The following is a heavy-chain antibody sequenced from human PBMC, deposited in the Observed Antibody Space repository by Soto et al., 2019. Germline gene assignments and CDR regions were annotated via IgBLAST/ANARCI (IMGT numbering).Heavy chain of an antibody. CDR3: ARAHPKSGPRQVWFDP. J-gene: IGHJ5*02. Sequence: EVQLVESGGGLVKPGGSLRLSCAASGFTFSSYSMNWVRQAPGKGLEWVSSISSSSSYIYYADSVKGRFTISRDNDKNSLYLQMNSLRAEDTAVYYCARAHPKSGPRQVWFDPWGQGTLVTVSS. D-gene: IGHD3-3*01. V-gene: IGHV3-21*01. CDR2: ISSSSSYI. CDR1: GFTFSSYS.